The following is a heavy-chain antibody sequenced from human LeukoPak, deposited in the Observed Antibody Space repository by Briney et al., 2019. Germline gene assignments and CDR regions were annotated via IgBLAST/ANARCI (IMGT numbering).Heavy chain of an antibody. CDR2: INPSGTGT. CDR3: ATDHSMANTAWWFDP. Sequence: GASVKVSCKASGYTFSSYGISWVRQAPGQGLEWMGVINPSGTGTSYAQKFQDRITMSRDTSTSTVYMELSSLRSEDTAFYYCATDHSMANTAWWFDPWGQGTLVTVSS. CDR1: GYTFSSYG. D-gene: IGHD5-24*01. V-gene: IGHV1-46*03. J-gene: IGHJ5*02.